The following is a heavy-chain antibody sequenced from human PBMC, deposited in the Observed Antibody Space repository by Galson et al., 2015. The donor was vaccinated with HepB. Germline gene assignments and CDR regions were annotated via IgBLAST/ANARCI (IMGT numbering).Heavy chain of an antibody. CDR3: ARGFGSSWYYFDY. V-gene: IGHV4-59*08. CDR2: MSYSGST. J-gene: IGHJ4*02. D-gene: IGHD6-13*01. CDR1: TGSLNNYY. Sequence: QVQLQESGPGLVKPSETLSLTCTVSTGSLNNYYWSWIRQPPGKGLEWIGYMSYSGSTKYNPSLKSRVSVSVDTSKNQFSLRLTSVTAADTAVYYCARGFGSSWYYFDYWGQGTLVTVSS.